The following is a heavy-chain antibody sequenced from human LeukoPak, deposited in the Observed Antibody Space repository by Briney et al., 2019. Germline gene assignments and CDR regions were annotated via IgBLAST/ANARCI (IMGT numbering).Heavy chain of an antibody. CDR3: ARDETPTNGYDSYDF. V-gene: IGHV3-21*01. J-gene: IGHJ4*02. CDR1: GFTFSSYS. CDR2: ISSSSSYI. Sequence: GGSLRLSCAASGFTFSSYSMNWVRQAPGKGLEWVSSISSSSSYIYYADSVKGRFTISRDNAKNSLYLQMNSLRAEDTAVYYCARDETPTNGYDSYDFWGQGTLVTVSS. D-gene: IGHD5-12*01.